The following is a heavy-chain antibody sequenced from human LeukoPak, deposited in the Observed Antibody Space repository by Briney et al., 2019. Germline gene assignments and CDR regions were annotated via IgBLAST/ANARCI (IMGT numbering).Heavy chain of an antibody. D-gene: IGHD5-18*01. CDR1: GFTFSNYA. J-gene: IGHJ4*02. Sequence: GGSLRLSCAASGFTFSNYAMTWVRQAPGKGLEWVSSISGSGDTTFYADSVKGRFTISRDNPKNTLSLQMNYLRAEDTAIYYCVKKTWIQMSDFDYWGQGIQVSVSS. CDR3: VKKTWIQMSDFDY. V-gene: IGHV3-23*01. CDR2: ISGSGDTT.